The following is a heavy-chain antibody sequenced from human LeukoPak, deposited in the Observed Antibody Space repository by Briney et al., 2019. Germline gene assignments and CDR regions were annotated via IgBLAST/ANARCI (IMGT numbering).Heavy chain of an antibody. D-gene: IGHD1-26*01. CDR2: IYYSGST. Sequence: SETLSLTCTVSGGSISSYYWSWIRQPPGKGLEWIGYIYYSGSTNYNPSLKSRVTISVDTSKNQFSLELSSVTAADTAVYYCARGGRVGATELSVFDFGGQGTMVPVSS. V-gene: IGHV4-59*01. J-gene: IGHJ3*01. CDR1: GGSISSYY. CDR3: ARGGRVGATELSVFDF.